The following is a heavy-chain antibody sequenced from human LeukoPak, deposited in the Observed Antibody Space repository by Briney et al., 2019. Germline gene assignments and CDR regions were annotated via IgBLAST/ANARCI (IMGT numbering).Heavy chain of an antibody. CDR3: ARESLGDSWSGSQSSDY. CDR2: INSDGSST. D-gene: IGHD3-3*01. J-gene: IGHJ4*02. V-gene: IGHV3-74*01. CDR1: GFTFSSYW. Sequence: PGGSLRLSCAASGFTFSSYWMHWVRQAPGKGLVWVSRINSDGSSTNYADSVKGRFTISRDNAQNTLYLQMSSLRAEDTAVYYCARESLGDSWSGSQSSDYWGQGTLVTVSS.